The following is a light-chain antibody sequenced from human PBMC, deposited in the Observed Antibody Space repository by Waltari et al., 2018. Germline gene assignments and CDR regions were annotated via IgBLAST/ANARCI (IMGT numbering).Light chain of an antibody. J-gene: IGKJ4*01. CDR1: QSINKY. V-gene: IGKV1-39*01. Sequence: DIHLTQSPSSLSASVGDRVTISCLARQSINKYLNLYQQKPGKAPKVLISVVSYLHTGVPSRCSGSGSGTDFTLTISSLQPEDFATYYCQQSDSLPLTFGGGTKVEIK. CDR2: VVS. CDR3: QQSDSLPLT.